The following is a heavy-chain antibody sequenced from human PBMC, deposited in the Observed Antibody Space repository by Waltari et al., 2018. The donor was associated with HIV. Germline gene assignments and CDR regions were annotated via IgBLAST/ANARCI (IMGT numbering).Heavy chain of an antibody. CDR3: ARWCKGYKWICDAFDV. CDR2: VRPGGGT. J-gene: IGHJ3*01. V-gene: IGHV4-34*01. Sequence: QEHLQQWGAGLLNTSETLSLPCAVYGVSLSAYYWSWIRQSPGKGLEWIGEVRPGGGTNYNPSLKSRVTISEDTSKNQFSLKLTSVTAADTAVYYCARWCKGYKWICDAFDVWGQGTMVAVSS. D-gene: IGHD1-20*01. CDR1: GVSLSAYY.